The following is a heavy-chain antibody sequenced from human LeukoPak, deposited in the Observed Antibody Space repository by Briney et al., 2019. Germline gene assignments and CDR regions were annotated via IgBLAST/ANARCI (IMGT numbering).Heavy chain of an antibody. D-gene: IGHD1-26*01. V-gene: IGHV1-8*03. CDR3: ARGVGANYYYYMDV. CDR1: GYTFTGYY. Sequence: ASVKVSCKASGYTFTGYYMHWVRQATGQGLEWMGWMNPNSGNTGYAQKFQGRVTITRNTSISTAYMELSSLRSEDTAVYYCARGVGANYYYYMDVWGKGTTVTVSS. J-gene: IGHJ6*03. CDR2: MNPNSGNT.